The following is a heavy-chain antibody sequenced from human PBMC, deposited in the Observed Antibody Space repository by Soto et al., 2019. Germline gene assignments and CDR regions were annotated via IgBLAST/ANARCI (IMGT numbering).Heavy chain of an antibody. CDR2: IIPIFGTA. D-gene: IGHD4-17*01. CDR3: ARDRAPGVTTYANWFDP. Sequence: QVQLVQSGAEVKKPGSSVKVSCKASGGTFSSYAISWVRQAPGQGLEWMGGIIPIFGTANYAQKFQGRVTITADESTSTAYMELSSLRSEDTAVYYCARDRAPGVTTYANWFDPWGQGTLVTVSS. J-gene: IGHJ5*02. V-gene: IGHV1-69*01. CDR1: GGTFSSYA.